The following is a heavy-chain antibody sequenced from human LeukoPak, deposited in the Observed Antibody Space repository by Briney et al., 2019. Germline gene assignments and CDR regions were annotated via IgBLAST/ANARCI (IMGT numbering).Heavy chain of an antibody. D-gene: IGHD6-19*01. CDR2: IHPGDSDT. CDR1: GYSFTTYW. V-gene: IGHV5-51*01. J-gene: IGHJ3*02. CDR3: ARDDSSGLTGAFDI. Sequence: GESLKISCKGSGYSFTTYWIGWVRQMPGKGLEWMGIIHPGDSDTRYSPSFQGQVTISADKSISTAYLLWSSLKASDTAMYYCARDDSSGLTGAFDIWGQGTMATVSS.